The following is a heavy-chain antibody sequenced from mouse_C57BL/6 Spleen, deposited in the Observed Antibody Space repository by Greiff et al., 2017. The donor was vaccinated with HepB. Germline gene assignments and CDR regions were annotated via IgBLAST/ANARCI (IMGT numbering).Heavy chain of an antibody. D-gene: IGHD1-1*01. J-gene: IGHJ2*01. V-gene: IGHV1-15*01. CDR3: TRAIAYYYGSSPLDY. CDR1: GYTFTDYE. Sequence: VQLQQSGAELVRPGASVSLSCKASGYTFTDYEMHWVKQTPVHGLEWIGAIDPDTGGTAYNQKFKGKAILTADKSSSAAYMDLRSLTSEDSAVYYGTRAIAYYYGSSPLDYWGQGNTRAVS. CDR2: IDPDTGGT.